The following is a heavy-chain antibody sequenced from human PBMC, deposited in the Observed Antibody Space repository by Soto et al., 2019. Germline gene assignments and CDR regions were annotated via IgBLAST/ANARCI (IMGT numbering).Heavy chain of an antibody. CDR2: IYYSGIT. CDR1: GVSISNSIYY. J-gene: IGHJ4*02. V-gene: IGHV4-39*01. Sequence: SETLSLTCTVSGVSISNSIYYGGWIRRPPGKVLEWIGTIYYSGITYYNPSLKSRVTISVDTSKNQFSLKLTSVTAADTAVYYCARHGSNWGQGTLVTVSS. CDR3: ARHGSN.